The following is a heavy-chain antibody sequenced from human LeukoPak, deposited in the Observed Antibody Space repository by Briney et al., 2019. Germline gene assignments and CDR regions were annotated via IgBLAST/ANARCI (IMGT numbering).Heavy chain of an antibody. D-gene: IGHD1-26*01. J-gene: IGHJ4*02. CDR3: ARDHGRYSGSFPFDY. V-gene: IGHV3-7*01. Sequence: GGSLRLSCAASGFTFSSYWMSWVRQAPGKGLEWVANIKQDGSEKYYVDSVKGRFTISRDNAKNSLYLQMNSLRAEDTAVYYCARDHGRYSGSFPFDYWGQGTLVTVSS. CDR1: GFTFSSYW. CDR2: IKQDGSEK.